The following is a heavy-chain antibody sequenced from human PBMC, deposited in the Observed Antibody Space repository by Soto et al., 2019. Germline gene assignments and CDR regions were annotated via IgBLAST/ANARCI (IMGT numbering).Heavy chain of an antibody. Sequence: QVQLVQSGAEVKKPGASVKVSCKASGYTFTSYAMHWVRQAPGQRLEWMGWINAGNGNTKYSQKFQGRVTITRDTSASTAYMELSSLRSEDTAVYYCAGVATLRYFDWAPFDYWGQGTLVTVSS. CDR3: AGVATLRYFDWAPFDY. V-gene: IGHV1-3*01. J-gene: IGHJ4*02. CDR1: GYTFTSYA. D-gene: IGHD3-9*01. CDR2: INAGNGNT.